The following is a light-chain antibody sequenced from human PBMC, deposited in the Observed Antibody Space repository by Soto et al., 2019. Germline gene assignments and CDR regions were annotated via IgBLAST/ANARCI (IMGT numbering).Light chain of an antibody. J-gene: IGKJ2*01. Sequence: EIVLTQSPGTLSLSPGERATLSCRASQSITSNYLAWYQRKPGQAPRLLVYAVSGRPNGIPDRFSGSGSGPDFTLTISRLEPEDFALYYWQQYGRSPYTFGQGTQLEIK. V-gene: IGKV3-20*01. CDR2: AVS. CDR1: QSITSNY. CDR3: QQYGRSPYT.